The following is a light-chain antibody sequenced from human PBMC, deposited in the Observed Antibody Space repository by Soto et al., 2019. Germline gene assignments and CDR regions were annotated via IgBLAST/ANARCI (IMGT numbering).Light chain of an antibody. Sequence: QSVLTQPPSVSGAPGQTVTISCTGSNSNVGGGYDVHWYQQLPGKAPKLLIYYDDLLPSGVSDRFSGSKSGTSASLAISGLQSEDEADYYCAAWDDSLNGLVFGTGTKVTVL. CDR3: AAWDDSLNGLV. V-gene: IGLV1-36*01. J-gene: IGLJ1*01. CDR1: NSNVGGGYD. CDR2: YDD.